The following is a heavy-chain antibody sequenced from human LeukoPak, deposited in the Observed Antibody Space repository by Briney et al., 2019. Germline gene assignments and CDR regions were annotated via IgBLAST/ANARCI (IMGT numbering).Heavy chain of an antibody. Sequence: GASLRLPCAASGFTFSSYGMHWVRQAPGKGLEWVAVISYDGSNKYYADSVKGRFTISRDNSKNTLYLQMNSLRAEDTAVYYCAKEGHGSSLDYWGQGTLVTVSS. CDR1: GFTFSSYG. V-gene: IGHV3-30*18. J-gene: IGHJ4*02. CDR2: ISYDGSNK. CDR3: AKEGHGSSLDY. D-gene: IGHD6-13*01.